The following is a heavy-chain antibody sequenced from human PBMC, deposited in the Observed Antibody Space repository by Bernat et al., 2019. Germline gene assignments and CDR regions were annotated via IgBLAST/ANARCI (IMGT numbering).Heavy chain of an antibody. CDR1: GFTFSSYG. J-gene: IGHJ4*02. Sequence: QVQLVESGGGVVQPGRSLRLSCAASGFTFSSYGMHWVRQAPGKGLEWVAVIWNDGSQKYYADSVKGRFTISRDNSKNTLYLQMNSLRAEDTAVYYCARDFSIHDYGDYVRKWYFDYWGQGTLVTVSS. V-gene: IGHV3-33*01. D-gene: IGHD4-17*01. CDR3: ARDFSIHDYGDYVRKWYFDY. CDR2: IWNDGSQK.